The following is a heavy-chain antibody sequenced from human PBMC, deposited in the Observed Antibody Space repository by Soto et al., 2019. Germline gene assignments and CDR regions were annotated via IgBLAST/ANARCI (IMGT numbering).Heavy chain of an antibody. CDR2: IYYSDST. Sequence: SETLSLTCTVSGGSISSYYWSWIRQPPGKGLEWIGYIYYSDSTNYNPSLKSRVIISVDTSKNQFSLRLGSVTAADTAVYYCARAYYDNSGYSLDPWGQGILVTVS. CDR1: GGSISSYY. V-gene: IGHV4-59*01. J-gene: IGHJ5*02. CDR3: ARAYYDNSGYSLDP. D-gene: IGHD3-22*01.